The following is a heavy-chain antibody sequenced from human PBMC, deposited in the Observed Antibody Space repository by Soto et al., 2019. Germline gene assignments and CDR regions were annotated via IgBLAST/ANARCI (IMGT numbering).Heavy chain of an antibody. CDR1: GDSVSSNSAA. CDR3: ARGTYQLGLLNFDY. Sequence: KQSQTLSLTCAISGDSVSSNSAAWNWIRQSPSRGLEWLGRTYYRSKWYNDYAVSVKSRITINPDTSKNQFSLQLNSVTPEDTAVYYCARGTYQLGLLNFDYWGQGTLVTVSS. V-gene: IGHV6-1*01. J-gene: IGHJ4*02. D-gene: IGHD1-7*01. CDR2: TYYRSKWYN.